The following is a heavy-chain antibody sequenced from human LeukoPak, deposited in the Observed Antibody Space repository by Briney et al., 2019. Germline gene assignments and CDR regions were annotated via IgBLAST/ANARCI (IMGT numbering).Heavy chain of an antibody. D-gene: IGHD5-24*01. J-gene: IGHJ4*02. CDR1: GGSISSYY. CDR2: IYYSGST. CDR3: ARAQDGYNYWGSDY. V-gene: IGHV4-59*01. Sequence: SETLSLTCTVSGGSISSYYWSWIRQPPGKGLEWIGYIYYSGSTNYNPSLKSRVTISVDTSKNQFSLKLSSVTAADTAVYYCARAQDGYNYWGSDYWGQGTLVTVSS.